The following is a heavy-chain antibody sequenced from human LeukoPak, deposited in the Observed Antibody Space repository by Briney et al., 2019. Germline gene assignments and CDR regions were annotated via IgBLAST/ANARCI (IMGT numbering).Heavy chain of an antibody. V-gene: IGHV3-30*02. J-gene: IGHJ4*02. CDR3: AKGGSSSWDALEY. CDR1: GFTFSSYA. Sequence: PGGSLRLSCAASGFTFSSYAMSWVRQAPGKGLEWVAFIRYDGSNKYYGDSVKGRFTISRDNSKNTLYLQMDSLRTEDTAVYYCAKGGSSSWDALEYWGQGTLVTVSS. CDR2: IRYDGSNK. D-gene: IGHD6-13*01.